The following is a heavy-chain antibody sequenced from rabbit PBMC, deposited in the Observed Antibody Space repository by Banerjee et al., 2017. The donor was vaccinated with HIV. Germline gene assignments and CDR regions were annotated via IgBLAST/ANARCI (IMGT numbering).Heavy chain of an antibody. J-gene: IGHJ4*01. CDR3: ARDPYAASDYAFNL. CDR2: IYAGSSGST. Sequence: QEQLEESGGDLVKPEGSLTLTCTASGFSFSSSYWMCWVRQAPGKGLEWIACIYAGSSGSTYYASWAKGRFTISKTSSTTVTLQMTSLTAADTATYFCARDPYAASDYAFNLWGQGTLVTVS. CDR1: GFSFSSSYW. D-gene: IGHD4-2*01. V-gene: IGHV1S45*01.